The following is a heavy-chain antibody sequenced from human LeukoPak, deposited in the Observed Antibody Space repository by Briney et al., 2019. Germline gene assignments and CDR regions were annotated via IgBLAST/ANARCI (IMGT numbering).Heavy chain of an antibody. D-gene: IGHD2-2*01. J-gene: IGHJ4*02. V-gene: IGHV1-2*02. Sequence: ASVKVSCKASGYTFTDYQVHWVRQAPGQGLEWMGWINPKSGGTNYAQKFQGRVTMTRDTSITTSYMELSSLRPDDTALYFCAKVSGCSSTSCYRGFDYWGQGTLVTVST. CDR3: AKVSGCSSTSCYRGFDY. CDR1: GYTFTDYQ. CDR2: INPKSGGT.